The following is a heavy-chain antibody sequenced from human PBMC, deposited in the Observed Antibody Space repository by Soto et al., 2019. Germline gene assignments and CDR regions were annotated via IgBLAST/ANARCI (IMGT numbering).Heavy chain of an antibody. V-gene: IGHV3-11*06. Sequence: GGSLRLSCAASGFTFGDYYMTWIRQAPGKGLEWVSYISSGSSYTNYADSVKGRFTISRDNAKKSLYMQINSLRAEDTAVYYCARDKHYYDSSGYWGAVFDIWGQGTMVTVSS. CDR3: ARDKHYYDSSGYWGAVFDI. J-gene: IGHJ3*02. CDR1: GFTFGDYY. CDR2: ISSGSSYT. D-gene: IGHD3-22*01.